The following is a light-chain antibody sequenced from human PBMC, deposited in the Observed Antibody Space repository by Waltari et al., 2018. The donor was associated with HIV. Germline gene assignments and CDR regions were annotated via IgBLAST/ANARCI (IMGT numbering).Light chain of an antibody. J-gene: IGLJ1*01. V-gene: IGLV3-10*01. CDR2: DDS. CDR1: ALAKKF. Sequence: SNELTQPPSVSVSPGQTARITCSGDALAKKFAYWYQQKSGQAPVLVIFDDSKRPSGIPERFSGSNSGTMATLTISGAQVEDEGDYYCYSTDSSGYPRGVFGTGTKVIVL. CDR3: YSTDSSGYPRGV.